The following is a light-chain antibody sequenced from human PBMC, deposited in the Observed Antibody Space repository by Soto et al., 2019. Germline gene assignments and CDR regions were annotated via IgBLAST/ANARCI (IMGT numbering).Light chain of an antibody. J-gene: IGKJ2*01. CDR1: KGMSNL. CDR2: AAS. V-gene: IGKV1-17*01. CDR3: RHHTTKPYT. Sequence: DIQMTQSPSSLSASVGDRVTITCRASKGMSNLLGWFQHKPGKAPTRLIYAASSLQGGVPSRYSGSRSGTELILPTSCLQGDEFADYCCRHHTTKPYTFGQGNMREIK.